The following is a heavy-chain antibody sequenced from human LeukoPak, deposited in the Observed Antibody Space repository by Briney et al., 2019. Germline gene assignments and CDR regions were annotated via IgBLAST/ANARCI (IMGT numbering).Heavy chain of an antibody. J-gene: IGHJ4*02. CDR1: GGSISSYY. V-gene: IGHV4-59*01. CDR3: ARDQSHGWLPGY. CDR2: IYYSGST. Sequence: SETLSLTCTVSGGSISSYYWSWIRQPPGKGLEWIGYIYYSGSTTYNPSLKSRVTMSVDKSKSQLSLKLSSVTAADTAVYYCARDQSHGWLPGYWGEGSLVTV. D-gene: IGHD6-19*01.